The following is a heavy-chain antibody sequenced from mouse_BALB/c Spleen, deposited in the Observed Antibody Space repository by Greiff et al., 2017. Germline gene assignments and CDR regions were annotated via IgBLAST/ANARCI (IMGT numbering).Heavy chain of an antibody. CDR2: INPSTGYT. J-gene: IGHJ3*01. D-gene: IGHD2-3*01. CDR3: ARMGNGYYDAWFAY. V-gene: IGHV1-7*01. Sequence: QVQLQQSGAELAKPGASVKMSCKASGYTFTSYWMHWVKQRPGQGLEWIGYINPSTGYTEYNQKFKDKATLTADKSSSTAYMQLSSLTSEDSAVYYCARMGNGYYDAWFAYWGQGTLVTVSA. CDR1: GYTFTSYW.